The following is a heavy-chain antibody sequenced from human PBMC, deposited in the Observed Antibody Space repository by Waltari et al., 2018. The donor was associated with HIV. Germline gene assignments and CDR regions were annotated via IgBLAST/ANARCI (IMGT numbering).Heavy chain of an antibody. CDR1: GGPINRFY. D-gene: IGHD3-22*01. Sequence: QVLLQQSGPRLMKPSETLSLTCLVSGGPINRFYWNWIRQPAGKGLEWIGRIYTSGSTKYTPSLKSRVSMSIATSKNQFSLNLTSVTAADTAVYYCARGTYYFDTSSGYPPLDLWGRGTLVTVSS. J-gene: IGHJ2*01. CDR2: IYTSGST. CDR3: ARGTYYFDTSSGYPPLDL. V-gene: IGHV4-4*07.